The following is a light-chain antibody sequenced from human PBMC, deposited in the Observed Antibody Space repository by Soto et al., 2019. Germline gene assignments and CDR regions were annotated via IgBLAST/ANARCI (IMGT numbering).Light chain of an antibody. J-gene: IGKJ1*01. CDR1: ESVNIMY. Sequence: TQSPCFLSWSPRDRAALSCMASESVNIMYLGWYQQKPGQAPRLLIFHTSLRPTGIPGRFSGSGSGTDFTLTISRLEPENFAVYYCQQYGSSARTVGQGTKVDI. CDR3: QQYGSSART. V-gene: IGKV3-20*01. CDR2: HTS.